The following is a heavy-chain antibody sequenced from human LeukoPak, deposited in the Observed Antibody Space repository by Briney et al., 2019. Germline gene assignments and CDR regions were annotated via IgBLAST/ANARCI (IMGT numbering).Heavy chain of an antibody. D-gene: IGHD3-9*01. CDR1: GFTFSSYA. J-gene: IGHJ4*02. CDR2: ISGSGGST. V-gene: IGHV3-23*01. CDR3: AKAHLDWGSSFDY. Sequence: PGGSLRLSCAASGFTFSSYAMSWVRQAPGKGLEWVSAISGSGGSTYYADSVKGRFTISRDNSRNTLSLQMNSLRAEDTAVYYCAKAHLDWGSSFDYWGQGTLVTVSS.